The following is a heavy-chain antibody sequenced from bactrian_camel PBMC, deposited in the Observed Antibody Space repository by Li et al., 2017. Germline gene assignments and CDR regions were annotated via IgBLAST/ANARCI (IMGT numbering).Heavy chain of an antibody. J-gene: IGHJ4*01. V-gene: IGHV3S1*01. D-gene: IGHD3*01. CDR2: INPGSDKK. CDR1: GLPSHTLW. Sequence: HVQLVESGGGSVQAGGSLRLTCETSGLPSHTLWMGWFRQAPGKGLEWVSNINPGSDKKYYSDSVKGRFTISGDNAKNTLYLQMNDLKTEDTAAYYCATSFTPGDRPTTPGTQVTVS.